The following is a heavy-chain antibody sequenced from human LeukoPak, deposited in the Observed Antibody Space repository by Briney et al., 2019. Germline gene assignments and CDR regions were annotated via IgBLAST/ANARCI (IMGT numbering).Heavy chain of an antibody. J-gene: IGHJ4*02. CDR1: GFTFSSCE. D-gene: IGHD6-13*01. CDR2: ISSSGGTI. CDR3: ARGSNVAAAGLQKY. Sequence: GGSLRLSCAASGFTFSSCELNWVRQTPGKGLEWLSYISSSGGTIYYADSVKGRFTISRDNAKSSLYLQMNSLRAEDTALYYCARGSNVAAAGLQKYWGQGTLVTVSS. V-gene: IGHV3-48*03.